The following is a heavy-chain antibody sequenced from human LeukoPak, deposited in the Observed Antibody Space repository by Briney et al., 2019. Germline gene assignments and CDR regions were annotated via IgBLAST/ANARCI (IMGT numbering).Heavy chain of an antibody. V-gene: IGHV4-39*01. Sequence: PLETLSLTCTVSGGSISSSSYYWGWIRQPPGKGLEWIGSIYYSGSTYYNPSLKSRVTISVDTSKNQFSLKLSSVTAADTAVYYCARHVSTIGESFFDYWGQGTLVTVSS. J-gene: IGHJ4*02. CDR2: IYYSGST. D-gene: IGHD2/OR15-2a*01. CDR3: ARHVSTIGESFFDY. CDR1: GGSISSSSYY.